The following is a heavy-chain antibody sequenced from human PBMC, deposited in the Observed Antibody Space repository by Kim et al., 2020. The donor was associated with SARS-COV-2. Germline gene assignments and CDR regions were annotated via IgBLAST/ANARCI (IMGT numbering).Heavy chain of an antibody. V-gene: IGHV4-34*01. CDR3: ARAGYSSGWYDY. D-gene: IGHD6-19*01. CDR2: INHSGST. J-gene: IGHJ4*02. CDR1: GGSFSGYY. Sequence: SETLSLTCAVYGGSFSGYYWSWIRQPPGKGLEWIGEINHSGSTNYNPSLKSRATISVDTSKNQFSLKLSSVTAADTAVYYCARAGYSSGWYDYWGQGTLVTVSS.